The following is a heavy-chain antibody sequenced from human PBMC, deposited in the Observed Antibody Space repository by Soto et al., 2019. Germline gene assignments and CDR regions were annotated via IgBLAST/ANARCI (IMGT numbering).Heavy chain of an antibody. V-gene: IGHV3-23*01. CDR2: AGPTGAST. CDR3: AKARPGFDY. D-gene: IGHD2-8*02. CDR1: GFTFSSYA. J-gene: IGHJ4*02. Sequence: GGSLRLSCAASGFTFSSYAMSWVRQAPGKGLEWVSAAGPTGASTYYADSVKGRFTISRDNSRNTLYLQMNSLRAEDTAIYYCAKARPGFDYWGQGTLVTVSS.